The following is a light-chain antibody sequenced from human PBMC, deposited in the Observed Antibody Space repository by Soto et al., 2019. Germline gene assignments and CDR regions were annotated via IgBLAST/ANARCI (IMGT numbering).Light chain of an antibody. CDR2: SNN. J-gene: IGLJ2*01. CDR1: SSNIGSNT. CDR3: AAWDDRLKGV. Sequence: QLVLTQPPSASGTPGQRVTISCSGSSSNIGSNTVNWYQQLPGTAPKLLIYSNNQRPSGVPDRFSGSKSGTSASLAISGLQSEDEADYYCAAWDDRLKGVFGGGTKLTVL. V-gene: IGLV1-44*01.